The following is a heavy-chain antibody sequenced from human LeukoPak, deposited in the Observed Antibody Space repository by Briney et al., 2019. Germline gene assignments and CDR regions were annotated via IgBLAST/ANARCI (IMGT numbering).Heavy chain of an antibody. CDR1: GYTFTGYY. V-gene: IGHV1-2*02. J-gene: IGHJ3*02. Sequence: ASVTVSCKASGYTFTGYYMHWVRQAPGQGLEWMGWINPNSGGTNYAQKFQGRVTMTRDTSISTAYMELSRLRSDDTAVYYCAREKGSDTGAFDIWGQGTMVTVSS. CDR3: AREKGSDTGAFDI. CDR2: INPNSGGT. D-gene: IGHD2-21*01.